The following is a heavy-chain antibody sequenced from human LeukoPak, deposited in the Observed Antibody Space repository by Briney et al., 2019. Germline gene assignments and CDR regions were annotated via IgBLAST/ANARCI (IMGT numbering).Heavy chain of an antibody. CDR2: MNPNSGNT. D-gene: IGHD3-10*01. V-gene: IGHV1-8*03. Sequence: ASVKVSCKASGYTFTSYDINWVRQATGQGLEWMGWMNPNSGNTGYAQKFQGGVTITRNTSISTAYMELSSLRSEDTAVYYCARSFMVRGVKLAFAYWGQGTLVTVSS. J-gene: IGHJ4*02. CDR1: GYTFTSYD. CDR3: ARSFMVRGVKLAFAY.